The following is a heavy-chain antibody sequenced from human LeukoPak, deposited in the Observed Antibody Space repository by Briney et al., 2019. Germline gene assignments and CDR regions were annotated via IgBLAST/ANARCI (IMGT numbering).Heavy chain of an antibody. V-gene: IGHV4-4*07. Sequence: SETLSLTCTVSGGSISSYYWRWIRQPAGKGPEWIGRIYTSGSTNYNPSLKSRVTMSVDTSKNQFSLKLSSVTAADTAVYYCARVGGSYRYQIDYWGQGTLVTVSS. J-gene: IGHJ4*02. CDR3: ARVGGSYRYQIDY. CDR1: GGSISSYY. D-gene: IGHD1-26*01. CDR2: IYTSGST.